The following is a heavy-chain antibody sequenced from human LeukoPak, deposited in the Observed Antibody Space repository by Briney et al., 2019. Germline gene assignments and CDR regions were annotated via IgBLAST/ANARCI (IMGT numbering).Heavy chain of an antibody. CDR1: GGSFSGYY. J-gene: IGHJ4*02. CDR2: INHSGST. Sequence: SETLSLTCAVYGGSFSGYYWSWIRQPPGKGLEWIGEINHSGSTNYNPSLKSRVTISVDTSKNQFSLKLSSVTAADTAVYYCARGPLRGYCSGGSCYSGLFDCWGQGTLVTVSS. D-gene: IGHD2-15*01. V-gene: IGHV4-34*01. CDR3: ARGPLRGYCSGGSCYSGLFDC.